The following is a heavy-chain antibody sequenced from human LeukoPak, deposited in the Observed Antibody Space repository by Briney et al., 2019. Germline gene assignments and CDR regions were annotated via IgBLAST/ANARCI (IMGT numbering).Heavy chain of an antibody. J-gene: IGHJ1*01. CDR2: INHSGST. V-gene: IGHV4-34*01. D-gene: IGHD6-13*01. CDR3: ARGAAIAAAGPRVFQH. CDR1: GGSFSGYY. Sequence: SETLSLTCAVYGGSFSGYYWSWIRQPPGKGLEWIGEINHSGSTNYNPSLKSRVTISVDTSKNQFSLKLSSVTAADTAVYYCARGAAIAAAGPRVFQHWGQGTLVTVSS.